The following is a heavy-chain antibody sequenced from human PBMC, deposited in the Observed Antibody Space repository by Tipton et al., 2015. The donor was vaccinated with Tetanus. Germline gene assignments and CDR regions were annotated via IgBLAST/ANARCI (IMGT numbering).Heavy chain of an antibody. Sequence: TLSLTCAVSGESFSGHYWSWIRQAPGKGLEWVGEISASGSTNYNPSLESRVTILEDRSKNQISLRLRSVTAADTAVYYCARVKGTYNHYGLDVWGQGTTVTVAS. J-gene: IGHJ6*02. CDR1: GESFSGHY. V-gene: IGHV4-34*01. CDR3: ARVKGTYNHYGLDV. CDR2: ISASGST. D-gene: IGHD3-10*01.